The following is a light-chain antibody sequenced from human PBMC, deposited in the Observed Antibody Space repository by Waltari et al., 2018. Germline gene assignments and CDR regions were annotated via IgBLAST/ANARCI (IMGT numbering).Light chain of an antibody. J-gene: IGLJ3*02. Sequence: QSALPQPASVSGSPGQSITIPCTGTSSDVGGYNYVSWYQQHPGQAPKLMIYDVSKRPSGVSNRFSGSKSGNTASLTISGLQAEDEADYYCSSYTSSSTWVFGGGTKLTVL. CDR2: DVS. CDR3: SSYTSSSTWV. CDR1: SSDVGGYNY. V-gene: IGLV2-14*01.